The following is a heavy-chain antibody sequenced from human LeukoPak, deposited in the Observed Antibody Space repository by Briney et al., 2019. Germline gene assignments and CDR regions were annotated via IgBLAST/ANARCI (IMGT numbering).Heavy chain of an antibody. CDR1: GFTFSSYS. CDR3: ASGYRTFDY. CDR2: IKQDGSEK. D-gene: IGHD5-24*01. J-gene: IGHJ4*02. V-gene: IGHV3-7*03. Sequence: GGSLRLSCAASGFTFSSYSMNWVRQAPGKGLEWVANIKQDGSEKYYVDSVMGRFTISRDNAKNSLDLQMSSLRAEDTAVYYCASGYRTFDYWGQGTLVTVSS.